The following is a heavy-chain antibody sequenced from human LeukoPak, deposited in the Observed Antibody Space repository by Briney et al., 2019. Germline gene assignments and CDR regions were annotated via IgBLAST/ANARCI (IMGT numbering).Heavy chain of an antibody. Sequence: PSETLSLTCTVSGDSINGGGYYWSWIRQRPGKGLEWIGYIYYSGSTYYNPSLKSRVTISVDTSKNQFSLKVNSVTVADTAVYYCARDNYYGPGSFVYWGQGTLVTVSS. D-gene: IGHD3-10*01. CDR3: ARDNYYGPGSFVY. CDR1: GDSINGGGYY. CDR2: IYYSGST. V-gene: IGHV4-31*03. J-gene: IGHJ4*02.